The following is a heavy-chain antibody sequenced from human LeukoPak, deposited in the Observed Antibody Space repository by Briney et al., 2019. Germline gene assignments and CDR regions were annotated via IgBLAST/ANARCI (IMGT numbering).Heavy chain of an antibody. J-gene: IGHJ6*03. V-gene: IGHV1-46*01. CDR3: ARDLEDYYGSGSYYYYMDV. CDR1: GYTFTNYY. D-gene: IGHD3-10*01. CDR2: INPSGGST. Sequence: ASVKVSCKASGYTFTNYYMHWVRQAPGQGLEWMGIINPSGGSTSYAQKFQGRVTMTRDMSTSTVYMELSSLRSEDTAVYYCARDLEDYYGSGSYYYYMDVWGKGTTVTVSS.